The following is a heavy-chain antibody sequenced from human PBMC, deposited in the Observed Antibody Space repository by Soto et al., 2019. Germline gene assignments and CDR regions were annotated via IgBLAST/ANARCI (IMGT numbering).Heavy chain of an antibody. J-gene: IGHJ6*02. Sequence: QVQLVESGGGVVQPGRSLRLSCAASGFTFSSYGMHWVRQAPGKGMEWVAVISYDGSNKYYADSVKGRFTISRDNSKNTPYLQMNSMRAEYTAVYNCAKDGYSSSWYFTYSYYYGMDLWGQGTTVIVSS. V-gene: IGHV3-30*18. D-gene: IGHD6-13*01. CDR3: AKDGYSSSWYFTYSYYYGMDL. CDR2: ISYDGSNK. CDR1: GFTFSSYG.